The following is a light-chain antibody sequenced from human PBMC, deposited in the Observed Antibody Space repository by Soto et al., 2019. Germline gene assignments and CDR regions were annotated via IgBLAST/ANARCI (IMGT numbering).Light chain of an antibody. J-gene: IGLJ1*01. CDR2: DVS. CDR3: SSYTSSTTYV. CDR1: SSDVGGYNY. V-gene: IGLV2-14*01. Sequence: QCALTQPASVTALPGRWIAISCPGTSSDVGGYNYVSWYQQHPGKAPKLMIYDVSNRPSGVSNRFSGSKSGNTASLTISGLQAEDESDYYCSSYTSSTTYVFGTGTKVTVL.